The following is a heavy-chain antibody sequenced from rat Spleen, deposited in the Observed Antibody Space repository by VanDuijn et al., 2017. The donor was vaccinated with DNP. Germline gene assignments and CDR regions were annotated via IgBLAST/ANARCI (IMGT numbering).Heavy chain of an antibody. D-gene: IGHD1-6*01. CDR1: AYSITTNY. J-gene: IGHJ2*01. CDR2: ISYSGST. Sequence: EVQLQESGPGLVKPSQSLSLTCSVTAYSITTNYWGWIRKFPGNKMEWIGHISYSGSTDYNPSLRSRISITRDTSKNQFFLHLNSVTTEDTATYYCTRGDILRSFDYWGQGVMVTVSS. V-gene: IGHV3-1*01. CDR3: TRGDILRSFDY.